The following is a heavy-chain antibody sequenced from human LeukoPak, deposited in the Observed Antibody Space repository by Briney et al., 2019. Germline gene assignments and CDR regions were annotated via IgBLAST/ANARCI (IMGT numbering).Heavy chain of an antibody. D-gene: IGHD4-17*01. Sequence: ASVKVSCKAPGGTFSSYAISWVRQAPGQGLEWMGGIIPIFGTANYAQKFQGRVTITADESTSTAYMELSSLRSEDTAVYYCAFDYGSNWFDPWGQGTLVTVSS. J-gene: IGHJ5*02. CDR1: GGTFSSYA. CDR3: AFDYGSNWFDP. V-gene: IGHV1-69*13. CDR2: IIPIFGTA.